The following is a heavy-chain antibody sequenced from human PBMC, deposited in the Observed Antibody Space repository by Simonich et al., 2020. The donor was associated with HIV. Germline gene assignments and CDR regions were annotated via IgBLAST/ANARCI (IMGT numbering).Heavy chain of an antibody. CDR1: GGSFSGYY. V-gene: IGHV4-34*01. J-gene: IGHJ4*02. Sequence: QVQLQQWGAGLLKPSETLSLTCAVYGGSFSGYYWSWIRQPPGKGLEWIGENNHSGSTNYNPSLKSRGTISVDTSKNQFSLKLSSVTAADTAVYYCARGFYQRLYYFDYWGQGTLVTVSS. CDR2: NNHSGST. CDR3: ARGFYQRLYYFDY. D-gene: IGHD2-2*01.